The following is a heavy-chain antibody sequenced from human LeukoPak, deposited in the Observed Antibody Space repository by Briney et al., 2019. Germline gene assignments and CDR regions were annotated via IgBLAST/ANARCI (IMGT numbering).Heavy chain of an antibody. J-gene: IGHJ3*02. CDR1: GFTFSSYS. CDR2: ISSSSSTI. Sequence: GGSLRLSCAASGFTFSSYSMNWVRQAPGKGLEWVSYISSSSSTIYYADSMKGRFNISKDNTKNSQYLQMNSLRAEDTAVYYCARDPGYGDYSFDIWGQGTMVTVSS. V-gene: IGHV3-48*04. CDR3: ARDPGYGDYSFDI. D-gene: IGHD4-17*01.